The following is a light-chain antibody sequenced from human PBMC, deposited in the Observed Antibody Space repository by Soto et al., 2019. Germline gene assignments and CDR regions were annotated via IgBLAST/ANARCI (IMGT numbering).Light chain of an antibody. CDR2: GAF. Sequence: DIQMTQSPSSLSASVGDRVTITCRASHTFSSFLNWYQQKRGKPPTLLIYGAFNLRSGVPSRFAGSGGGAEFRLPISSLQHGDFATYYCQQTYSPPFSFGQGTSLELK. V-gene: IGKV1-39*01. J-gene: IGKJ2*01. CDR1: HTFSSF. CDR3: QQTYSPPFS.